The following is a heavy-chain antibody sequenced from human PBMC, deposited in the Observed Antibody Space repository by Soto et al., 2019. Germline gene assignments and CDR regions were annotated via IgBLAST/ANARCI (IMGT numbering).Heavy chain of an antibody. V-gene: IGHV1-58*01. CDR3: AAARSGYDPRYYGMDV. CDR1: GFTFTSSA. D-gene: IGHD5-12*01. J-gene: IGHJ6*02. Sequence: QMQLVQSGPEVKKPGTSVKVSCKASGFTFTSSAVQWVRQARGQRLEWIGWIVVGSGNTNYAQKLQEKVTITRDMSTSTAYMELSSLRSEDTAVYYCAAARSGYDPRYYGMDVWGQGTTVTVSS. CDR2: IVVGSGNT.